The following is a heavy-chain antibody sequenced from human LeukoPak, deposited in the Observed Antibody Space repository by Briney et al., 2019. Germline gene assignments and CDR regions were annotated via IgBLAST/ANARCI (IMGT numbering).Heavy chain of an antibody. Sequence: SSETLSLTCAVYGGSFSGYYWSWIRQPPGKGLEWIGEINHSGSTNYNPSLKSRVTISVDTSKNQFSLKLSSVTAADTAVYYCARVFYYDSSGYDYWGQGNMVTVSS. CDR1: GGSFSGYY. CDR2: INHSGST. D-gene: IGHD3-22*01. J-gene: IGHJ4*02. CDR3: ARVFYYDSSGYDY. V-gene: IGHV4-34*01.